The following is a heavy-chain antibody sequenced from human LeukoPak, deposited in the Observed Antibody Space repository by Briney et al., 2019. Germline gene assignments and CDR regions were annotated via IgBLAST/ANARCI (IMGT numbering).Heavy chain of an antibody. CDR1: GFTFSSNG. Sequence: PGGSLRLSCAASGFTFSSNGMEWVRQAPGKGLEWVALIWYDGSKKYYADSVKGRSTISRDNSKNMLYLQMNSLRDEDTAVYYCARDRYSGSYGGVFDYWGQGTLVTVSS. CDR2: IWYDGSKK. V-gene: IGHV3-33*01. CDR3: ARDRYSGSYGGVFDY. J-gene: IGHJ4*02. D-gene: IGHD1-26*01.